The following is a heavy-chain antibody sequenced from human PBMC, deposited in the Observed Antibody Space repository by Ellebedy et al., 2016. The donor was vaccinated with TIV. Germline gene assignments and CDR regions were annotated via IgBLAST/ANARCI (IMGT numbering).Heavy chain of an antibody. V-gene: IGHV3-23*01. Sequence: GGSLRLSCAASGFTFSNFAFAWVRQAPGKGLEWVSAISGGGDSDYYADSVKGRFTISRDNAHNSLYLQMNSLRADDTAVYYCARDATTYLRYGNFDCWGQGTLVTVSS. D-gene: IGHD5-12*01. CDR2: ISGGGDSD. CDR3: ARDATTYLRYGNFDC. CDR1: GFTFSNFA. J-gene: IGHJ4*02.